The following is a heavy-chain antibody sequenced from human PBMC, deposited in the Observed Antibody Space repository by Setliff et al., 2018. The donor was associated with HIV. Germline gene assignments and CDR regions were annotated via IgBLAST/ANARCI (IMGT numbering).Heavy chain of an antibody. V-gene: IGHV4-34*01. J-gene: IGHJ6*03. Sequence: SETLSLTCAVYGGSFSGYYWSWIRQPPGKGLEWIGEINHSGSTNYNPSLKGRFTISRDNAKNSLYLQMNSLRSEDTALYYCAKGGQWLNQGIRNYYYMDVWGKGTTVTVSS. D-gene: IGHD6-19*01. CDR3: AKGGQWLNQGIRNYYYMDV. CDR1: GGSFSGYY. CDR2: INHSGST.